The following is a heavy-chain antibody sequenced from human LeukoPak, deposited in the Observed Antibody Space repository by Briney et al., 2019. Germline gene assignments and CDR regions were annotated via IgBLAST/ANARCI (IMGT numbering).Heavy chain of an antibody. V-gene: IGHV3-66*01. CDR3: ARAGSRELGSYGAFDI. D-gene: IGHD1-26*01. CDR1: GFTVSSNY. J-gene: IGHJ3*02. CDR2: IYSGGST. Sequence: GGSLRLSCAASGFTVSSNYMSWVRQAPGKGLEWVSVIYSGGSTYYADSVKGRFTISRDNSKNTLYLQMNSLRAEDTAVYYCARAGSRELGSYGAFDIWGQGTMVTVSS.